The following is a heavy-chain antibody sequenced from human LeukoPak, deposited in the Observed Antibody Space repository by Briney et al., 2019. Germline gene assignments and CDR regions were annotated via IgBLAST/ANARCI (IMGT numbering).Heavy chain of an antibody. Sequence: PGGSLRLSCAASGFTFSSYGMHWVRQAPGKGLEWVAFIRYDGSNKYYADSVKGRFTISRDNSENTLYLQMNSLRAEDTAVYYCARALWITMIVVARGAFDIWGQGTMVTVSS. D-gene: IGHD3-22*01. CDR2: IRYDGSNK. J-gene: IGHJ3*02. V-gene: IGHV3-30*02. CDR3: ARALWITMIVVARGAFDI. CDR1: GFTFSSYG.